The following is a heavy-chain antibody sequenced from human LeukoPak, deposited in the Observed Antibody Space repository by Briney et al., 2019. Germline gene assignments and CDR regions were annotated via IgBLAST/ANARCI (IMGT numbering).Heavy chain of an antibody. CDR3: ARAGGYSDYDTCDY. CDR1: GYTFTGYY. J-gene: IGHJ4*02. CDR2: INPNSGGT. Sequence: ASVKISFKASGYTFTGYYMHWVRQAPGQGPEWMGWINPNSGGTNYAQKFQGRVTMTRDTSISTAYMDLTKLRSDDTAVYYCARAGGYSDYDTCDYWGQGTLVTVSS. D-gene: IGHD5-12*01. V-gene: IGHV1-2*02.